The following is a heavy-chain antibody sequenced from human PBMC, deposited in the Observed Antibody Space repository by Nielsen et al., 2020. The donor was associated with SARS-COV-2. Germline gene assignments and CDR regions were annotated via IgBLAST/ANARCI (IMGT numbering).Heavy chain of an antibody. V-gene: IGHV3-21*01. CDR1: GFTFSSYS. D-gene: IGHD2-2*01. CDR2: ISSSSSYI. J-gene: IGHJ2*01. CDR3: ARGRTSVVPAARVYWYFDL. Sequence: GESLKISCAASGFTFSSYSMNWVRQAPGKGLEWVSSISSSSSYIYYADSAKGRFTISRDNAKNSLYLQMNSLRAEDTAVYYCARGRTSVVPAARVYWYFDLWGRGTLVTVSS.